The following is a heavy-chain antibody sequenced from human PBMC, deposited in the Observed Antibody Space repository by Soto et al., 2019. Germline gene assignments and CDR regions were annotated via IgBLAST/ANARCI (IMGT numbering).Heavy chain of an antibody. Sequence: QVQLQESGPGLVKPSETLSLTCTVSGGSISSYYWSWIRQPPGKGLEWIGYIYYSGSTYYNPSLRSRVTISVDTTKNQFSLKLSSVTAAETAVYYCARDRGQRGNDYWGQGTLVTVSS. D-gene: IGHD3-10*01. CDR2: IYYSGST. CDR1: GGSISSYY. V-gene: IGHV4-59*01. J-gene: IGHJ4*02. CDR3: ARDRGQRGNDY.